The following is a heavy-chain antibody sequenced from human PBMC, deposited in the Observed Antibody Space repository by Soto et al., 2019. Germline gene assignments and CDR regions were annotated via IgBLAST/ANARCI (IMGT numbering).Heavy chain of an antibody. CDR1: GFTFSSYA. D-gene: IGHD6-19*01. Sequence: SGGSLRLSCAASGFTFSSYAMSWVRQAPGKGLEWVSAISGSGGSTYYADSVKGRFTISSDNTKNTLDLQMNSLRAEDTAVYYCVGERTGSSGWYDLELRSRSGDWFDPWGQGTLVTVSS. CDR3: VGERTGSSGWYDLELRSRSGDWFDP. V-gene: IGHV3-23*01. CDR2: ISGSGGST. J-gene: IGHJ5*02.